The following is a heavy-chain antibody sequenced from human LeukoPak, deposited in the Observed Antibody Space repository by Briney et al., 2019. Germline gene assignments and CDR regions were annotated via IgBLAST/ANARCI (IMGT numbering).Heavy chain of an antibody. J-gene: IGHJ5*02. CDR2: ISYDGSNK. V-gene: IGHV3-30*03. D-gene: IGHD6-19*01. CDR3: ARDAAEQWLVPASTFDP. CDR1: GFTFSSYG. Sequence: GGSLRLSCAASGFTFSSYGMHWVRQAPGKGLEWVAVISYDGSNKYYADSVKGRFTISRDNSKNTLYLQMNSLRAEDTAVYYCARDAAEQWLVPASTFDPWGQGTLVTVSS.